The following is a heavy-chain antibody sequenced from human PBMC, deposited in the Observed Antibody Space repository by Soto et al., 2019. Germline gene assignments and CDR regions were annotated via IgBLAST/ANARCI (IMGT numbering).Heavy chain of an antibody. CDR1: GFTFSNYA. D-gene: IGHD4-17*01. Sequence: GASVKVSCKASGFTFSNYAITWVRQAPGEGLEWLGWISAYNGNTNNAQKFQGRVSMTTDTSTSTAHMELRSLTSDDTAVYYCARELTTMTFFDYWGQGTLVTVSS. J-gene: IGHJ4*02. V-gene: IGHV1-18*04. CDR3: ARELTTMTFFDY. CDR2: ISAYNGNT.